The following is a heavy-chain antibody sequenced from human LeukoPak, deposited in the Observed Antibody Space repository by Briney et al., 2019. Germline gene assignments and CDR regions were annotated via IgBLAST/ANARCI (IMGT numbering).Heavy chain of an antibody. Sequence: SETLSLTCAVYGGSFSGYYWSWIRQPPGEGLEWIGKISHSGSTNYNASLESRVTISLDSFKNQFSLKLTSVTAADTAVYYCARVDGYSYVSGNFYNYWFDPWGQGTLVTVSS. J-gene: IGHJ5*02. CDR1: GGSFSGYY. D-gene: IGHD3-10*01. CDR3: ARVDGYSYVSGNFYNYWFDP. CDR2: ISHSGST. V-gene: IGHV4-34*01.